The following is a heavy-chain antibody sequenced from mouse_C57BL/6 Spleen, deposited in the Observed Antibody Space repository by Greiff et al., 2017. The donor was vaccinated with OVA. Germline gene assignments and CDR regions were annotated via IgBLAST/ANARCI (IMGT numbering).Heavy chain of an antibody. J-gene: IGHJ2*01. D-gene: IGHD4-1*01. CDR3: ALTGTGVYYFDY. CDR2: IWRGGST. CDR1: GFSLTSYG. Sequence: VHLVESGPGLVQPSQSLSITCTVSGFSLTSYGVHWVRQSPGKGLEWLGVIWRGGSTDYNAAFMSRLSITKDNSKSQVFFKMNSLQADDTAIYYCALTGTGVYYFDYWGQGTTLTVSS. V-gene: IGHV2-5*01.